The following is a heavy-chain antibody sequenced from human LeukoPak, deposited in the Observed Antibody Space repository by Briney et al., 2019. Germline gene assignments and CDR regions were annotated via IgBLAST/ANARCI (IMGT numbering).Heavy chain of an antibody. V-gene: IGHV3-23*01. J-gene: IGHJ4*02. CDR2: MSGGGDYT. D-gene: IGHD5-12*01. CDR1: GFTFSNYA. CDR3: GKGLNRDYSGIGDY. Sequence: GGSLRLSCAASGFTFSNYAMSWVRQAPGKGLEWISSMSGGGDYTYYADSVKGRFTISRDNSENKLYLQADSLRAEDTAVYYCGKGLNRDYSGIGDYWGQGTLVIVSS.